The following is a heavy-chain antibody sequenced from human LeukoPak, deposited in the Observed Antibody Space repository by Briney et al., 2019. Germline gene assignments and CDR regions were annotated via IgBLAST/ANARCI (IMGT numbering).Heavy chain of an antibody. CDR1: GGSISSSSYY. CDR3: ARGLVGATTLDY. CDR2: IYYSGST. D-gene: IGHD1-26*01. J-gene: IGHJ4*02. V-gene: IGHV4-39*07. Sequence: SETLSLTRTVSGGSISSSSYYWGWIRQPPGKGLEWIGSIYYSGSTYYNPSLKSRVTISVDTSKNQFSLKLSSVTAADTAVYYCARGLVGATTLDYWGQGTLVTVSS.